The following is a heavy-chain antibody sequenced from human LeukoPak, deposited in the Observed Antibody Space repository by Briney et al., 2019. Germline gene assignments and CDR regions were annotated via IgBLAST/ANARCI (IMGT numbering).Heavy chain of an antibody. V-gene: IGHV3-53*01. CDR1: GFTLSSNY. CDR3: ARGGSYYPGGGY. CDR2: IYSGGST. Sequence: PGGSLRLSCAASGFTLSSNYMSWVRQAPGEGLEWVSVIYSGGSTYYADSVKGRFTISRDNSKNTLYLQMNSLRAEDTAVYYCARGGSYYPGGGYWGQGTLVTVSS. D-gene: IGHD1-26*01. J-gene: IGHJ4*02.